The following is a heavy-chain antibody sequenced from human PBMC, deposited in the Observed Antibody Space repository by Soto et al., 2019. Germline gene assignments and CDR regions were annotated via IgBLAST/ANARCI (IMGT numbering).Heavy chain of an antibody. CDR3: ARDSMVTTPLDSSSSPLISYYYYGMDV. CDR1: GGSISSYY. D-gene: IGHD6-6*01. CDR2: IYYFGST. Sequence: LETLSLTCTVSGGSISSYYWSWIRQPPGKGLEWIGYIYYFGSTNYNPSLKSRVTISVDTSKNQSSLKLSSVTAADTAVYYCARDSMVTTPLDSSSSPLISYYYYGMDVWGQGTTVTVSS. J-gene: IGHJ6*02. V-gene: IGHV4-59*01.